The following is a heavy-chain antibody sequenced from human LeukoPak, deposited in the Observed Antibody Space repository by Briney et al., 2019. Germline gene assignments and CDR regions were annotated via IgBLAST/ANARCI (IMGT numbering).Heavy chain of an antibody. J-gene: IGHJ4*02. CDR2: IRFDGSDK. V-gene: IGHV3-30*02. Sequence: PGGSLRLSCAASGFSFSSYGMQWVRQAPGKGLEWVAFIRFDGSDKYYADSVKGRFTISKDTSKNTLILQLNSLRPEDTAVYFCTKDSTYHYDSSAYYLFDYWGQGTLVTVSS. CDR3: TKDSTYHYDSSAYYLFDY. CDR1: GFSFSSYG. D-gene: IGHD3-22*01.